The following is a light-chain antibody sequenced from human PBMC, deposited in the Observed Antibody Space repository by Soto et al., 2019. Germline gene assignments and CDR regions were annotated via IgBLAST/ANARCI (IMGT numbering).Light chain of an antibody. V-gene: IGKV3-20*01. J-gene: IGKJ4*01. CDR3: QQCSAAPLT. CDR1: QTVGGNY. CDR2: DAS. Sequence: EIVLTQSPGTLSLSPGERATLFCRASQTVGGNYLAWYQQKPGQPPRLLIDDASSRATGIPDRVSGDGSGADFTLTISWLEPEDFAVYYGQQCSAAPLTFGGGTTVEI.